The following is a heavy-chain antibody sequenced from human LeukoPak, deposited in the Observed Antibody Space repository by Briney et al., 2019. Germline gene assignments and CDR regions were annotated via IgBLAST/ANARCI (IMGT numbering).Heavy chain of an antibody. Sequence: TPSETLSLTCAVSGASISGSGYYLGWIRQPPGKGLEWIGNIYYTGSTYYNASLQSRVTMSIDTSKNQFSLKVNSVTAADTAVYYCARDLASSSYNAAFDLWGQGTMVTVSS. J-gene: IGHJ3*01. CDR2: IYYTGST. CDR3: ARDLASSSYNAAFDL. CDR1: GASISGSGYY. V-gene: IGHV4-39*07. D-gene: IGHD6-13*01.